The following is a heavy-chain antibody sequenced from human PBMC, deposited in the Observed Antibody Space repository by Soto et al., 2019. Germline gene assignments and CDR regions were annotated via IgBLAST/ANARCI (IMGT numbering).Heavy chain of an antibody. CDR2: INSDGSST. D-gene: IGHD6-19*01. CDR3: VRGEGGWETY. J-gene: IGHJ4*02. V-gene: IGHV3-74*01. Sequence: EVQLMESGGGLVQPGGFLRLSCAASGFTFSSYWMHWVRQAPGKGLVWVSRINSDGSSTTYADSVKGRFTISRDNAKNTLYLQMNSLRAEDTAVYYCVRGEGGWETYWGQGTLVTVSS. CDR1: GFTFSSYW.